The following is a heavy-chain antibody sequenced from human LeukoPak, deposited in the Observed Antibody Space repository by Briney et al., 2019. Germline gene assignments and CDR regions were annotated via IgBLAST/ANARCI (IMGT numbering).Heavy chain of an antibody. Sequence: GGSLRLSCAVSGFTFSNYWMYWVRQAPGKRLVGVARINSDGSSTTYADSVEGRFTISRDNTKSMLHLQMHSLRVDDSAVYFCTRTTTTADWYFDLWGRGTLVTVSS. CDR1: GFTFSNYW. D-gene: IGHD1-1*01. CDR2: INSDGSST. J-gene: IGHJ2*01. V-gene: IGHV3-74*01. CDR3: TRTTTTADWYFDL.